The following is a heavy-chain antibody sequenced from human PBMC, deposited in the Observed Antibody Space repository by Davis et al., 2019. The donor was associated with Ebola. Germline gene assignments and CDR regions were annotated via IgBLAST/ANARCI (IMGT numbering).Heavy chain of an antibody. CDR3: ARKYDYSNYDFGY. Sequence: PGGSLRLSCAASGFTFSSYAMHWVRQAPGKGLEWVAVISYDGSNKYYADSVKGRFTISRDNAKNSLYLQMNSLRAEDTALYYCARKYDYSNYDFGYWGQGTLVTVSS. CDR2: ISYDGSNK. CDR1: GFTFSSYA. V-gene: IGHV3-30-3*01. D-gene: IGHD4-11*01. J-gene: IGHJ4*02.